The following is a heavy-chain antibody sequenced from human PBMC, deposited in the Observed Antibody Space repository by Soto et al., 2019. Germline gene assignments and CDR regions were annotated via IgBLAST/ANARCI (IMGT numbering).Heavy chain of an antibody. D-gene: IGHD3-3*01. V-gene: IGHV1-46*01. CDR1: GYTFTSYY. CDR2: INPNGGST. Sequence: GASVKVSCKASGYTFTSYYMHWVRQAPGQGLEWMGIINPNGGSTSYAQKFQGRVTMTRDTSTSTVYMELSSLRSEDTAVYYCARGPMFGVEDDAFDIWGQGTMVTV. CDR3: ARGPMFGVEDDAFDI. J-gene: IGHJ3*02.